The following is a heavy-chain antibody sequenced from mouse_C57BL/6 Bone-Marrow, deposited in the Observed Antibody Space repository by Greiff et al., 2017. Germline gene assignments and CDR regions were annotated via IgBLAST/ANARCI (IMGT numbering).Heavy chain of an antibody. Sequence: VQLQQSGPELVKPGASVKISCKASGYAFSSSWMNWVKQRPGKGLEWIGRIYPGDGDTNYNGKFKGKATLTADKSSSTAYMQLSSLTSEDSAVYFCARGSNWDRFDYWGQGTTLTVSS. CDR2: IYPGDGDT. V-gene: IGHV1-82*01. D-gene: IGHD4-1*01. J-gene: IGHJ2*01. CDR3: ARGSNWDRFDY. CDR1: GYAFSSSW.